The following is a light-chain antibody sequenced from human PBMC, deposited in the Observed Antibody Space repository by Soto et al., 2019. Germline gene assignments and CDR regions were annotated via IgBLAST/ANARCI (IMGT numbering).Light chain of an antibody. CDR2: KAS. J-gene: IGKJ5*01. V-gene: IGKV1-5*03. CDR1: QSISSW. Sequence: DIQMTQSPSTLSASVGDRVTITCRASQSISSWLAWYQQKAGKAPKLLIYKASTLEGGVPSRFSGSGSGTEFTLTISSLQPDDFATYYCQQYNTYSITFGQGTRLEIK. CDR3: QQYNTYSIT.